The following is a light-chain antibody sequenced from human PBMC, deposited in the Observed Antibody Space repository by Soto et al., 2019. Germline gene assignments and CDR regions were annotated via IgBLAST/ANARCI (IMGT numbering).Light chain of an antibody. V-gene: IGKV3-20*01. Sequence: EIVLTQSPATLSLSPGDTASLSCRASQSVSNFLGWYQQKPGQAPRLLIYSASHRATGIPDRFSGSESGTDFTLTISRLEPEDFAVYYCQQYGDSRWTFGQGTKVDI. J-gene: IGKJ1*01. CDR2: SAS. CDR1: QSVSNF. CDR3: QQYGDSRWT.